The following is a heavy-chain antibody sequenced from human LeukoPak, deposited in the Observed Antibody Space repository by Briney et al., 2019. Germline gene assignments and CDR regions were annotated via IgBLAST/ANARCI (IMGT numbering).Heavy chain of an antibody. CDR1: RFTFTSYT. CDR2: ISSSSTSI. CDR3: ATGSGGRGVNFDY. Sequence: GGSLRLSCAASRFTFTSYTMHWVRQAPGKGLEWVSSISSSSTSIYYADSVEGRFTISRDNAKNSLFLQMNSLRAEDTAVYYCATGSGGRGVNFDYWGQGTLVTVSP. V-gene: IGHV3-21*01. J-gene: IGHJ4*01. D-gene: IGHD3-10*01.